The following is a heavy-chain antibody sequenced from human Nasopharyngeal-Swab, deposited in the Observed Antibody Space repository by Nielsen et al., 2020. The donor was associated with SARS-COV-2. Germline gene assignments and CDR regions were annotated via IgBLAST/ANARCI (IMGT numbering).Heavy chain of an antibody. CDR3: ARVVPAAIGNWYFDL. CDR2: IYYSGST. J-gene: IGHJ2*01. CDR1: GGSISSSSYY. Sequence: SETLSLTCTVSGGSISSSSYYWGWIRQPPGKGLEWIRYIYYSGSTNYNPSLKSRVTISVDTSKNQFSLKLSSVTAADTAVYYCARVVPAAIGNWYFDLWGRGTLVTVSS. D-gene: IGHD2-2*01. V-gene: IGHV4-61*05.